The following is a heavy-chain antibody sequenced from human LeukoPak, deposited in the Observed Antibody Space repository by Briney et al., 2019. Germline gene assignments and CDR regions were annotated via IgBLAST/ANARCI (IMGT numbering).Heavy chain of an antibody. V-gene: IGHV4-59*01. D-gene: IGHD1-26*01. CDR1: GGSISSYY. CDR2: IYYSGST. CDR3: ARGTVGAMGVDNWFDP. J-gene: IGHJ5*02. Sequence: SETLSLTCTVSGGSISSYYWSWIRQPPGKGLEWIGYIYYSGSTNYNPSLKSRVTISVDTSKNQFSLKLSSVTAADTAVYYCARGTVGAMGVDNWFDPWGQGTLVTVSS.